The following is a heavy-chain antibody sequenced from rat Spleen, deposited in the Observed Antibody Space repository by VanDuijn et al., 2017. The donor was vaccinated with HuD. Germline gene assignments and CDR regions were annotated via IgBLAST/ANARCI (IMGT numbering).Heavy chain of an antibody. Sequence: EVQLVESGGGLLQPGRSMKLSCAASGFIFSNYGMAWVRQAPKKGLEWVAYISYDGGSTYYRDSVKGRFTISRDNEKSTLYLQMDSLRYEDTATYFCTRGGQIYNNDVWFAHWGQGTLVTVSS. CDR2: ISYDGGST. CDR1: GFIFSNYG. CDR3: TRGGQIYNNDVWFAH. D-gene: IGHD1-12*01. V-gene: IGHV5-20*01. J-gene: IGHJ3*01.